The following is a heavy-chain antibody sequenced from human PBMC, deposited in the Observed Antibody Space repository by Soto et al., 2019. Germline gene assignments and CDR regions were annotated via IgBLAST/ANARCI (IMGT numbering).Heavy chain of an antibody. D-gene: IGHD1-26*01. V-gene: IGHV4-4*07. CDR2: IYTSGTT. CDR3: ARDHKWDGMDV. Sequence: SETLSLTCTVSGRSMSGYYWSWIRQPAGERLEWIGRIYTSGTTDFNPSLKSRVTMSVDTSKNQFSLKLTSVTAADTALYYCARDHKWDGMDVWGQGTTVTVSS. CDR1: GRSMSGYY. J-gene: IGHJ6*02.